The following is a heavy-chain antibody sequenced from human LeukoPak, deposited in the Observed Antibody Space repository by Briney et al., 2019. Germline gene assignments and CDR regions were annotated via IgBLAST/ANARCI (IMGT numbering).Heavy chain of an antibody. Sequence: PGGSLRFSCAASGFTFSTYWMSWVRQAPGKGLEWVANINQDGSEKYSVDSVKGRFTISRDNAKSSLYLQMNSLRADDTTVYYCARDRALYDSRRGYYYTEDDYWGQGTLVTVSS. V-gene: IGHV3-7*01. D-gene: IGHD3-22*01. CDR3: ARDRALYDSRRGYYYTEDDY. J-gene: IGHJ4*02. CDR2: INQDGSEK. CDR1: GFTFSTYW.